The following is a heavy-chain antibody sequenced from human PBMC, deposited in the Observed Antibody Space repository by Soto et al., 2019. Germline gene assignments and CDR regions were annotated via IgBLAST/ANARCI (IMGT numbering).Heavy chain of an antibody. Sequence: QITLKESGPTLVKPTQTLTLTCTFSGFSLSTSGVGVGWIRQPPGKALEWLALIYWDDDKRYSPSLKSRLTITKYTSKNQVVLTMTNMDPVDTATYYCAHSPLEDYGDVYYFDYWGQGTLVTVSS. CDR2: IYWDDDK. D-gene: IGHD4-17*01. CDR1: GFSLSTSGVG. V-gene: IGHV2-5*02. J-gene: IGHJ4*02. CDR3: AHSPLEDYGDVYYFDY.